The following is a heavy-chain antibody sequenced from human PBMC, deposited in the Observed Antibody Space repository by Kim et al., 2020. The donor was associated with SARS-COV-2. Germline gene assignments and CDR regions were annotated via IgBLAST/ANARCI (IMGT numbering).Heavy chain of an antibody. CDR1: GGSISSGSYY. V-gene: IGHV4-61*02. CDR3: ARDTCLSWWCGLDY. J-gene: IGHJ4*02. Sequence: SETLSLTCTVSGGSISSGSYYWSWIRQPAGKGLEWIGRIYTSGSTNYNPSLKSRVTISVDTSKNQFSLKLSSVTAADTAVYYYARDTCLSWWCGLDYWGQGTLVTVSS. D-gene: IGHD2-8*02. CDR2: IYTSGST.